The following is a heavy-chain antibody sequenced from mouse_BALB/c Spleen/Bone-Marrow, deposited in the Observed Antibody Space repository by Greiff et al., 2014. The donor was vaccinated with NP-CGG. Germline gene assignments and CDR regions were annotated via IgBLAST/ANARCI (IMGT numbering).Heavy chain of an antibody. CDR2: ISYDGGN. Sequence: EVQLQQSGPGLVKPSQSLSLTCSVTGYSFTSGYYWNWIRQFPGNILEWMGYISYDGGNNYIPSLKHRISITRDTSKNQFFLKLISVTAEDTATYYCARGGLGYAMDYWGQGTSVTVSS. CDR1: GYSFTSGYY. CDR3: ARGGLGYAMDY. V-gene: IGHV3-6*02. J-gene: IGHJ4*01. D-gene: IGHD2-2*01.